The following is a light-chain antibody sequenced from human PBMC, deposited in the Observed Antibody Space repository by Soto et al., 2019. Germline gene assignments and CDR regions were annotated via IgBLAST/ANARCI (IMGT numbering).Light chain of an antibody. J-gene: IGKJ2*01. CDR1: QTISSW. V-gene: IGKV1-5*03. CDR3: QQSYSTPYT. Sequence: DIQMTQSPSTLSASVGDRVTITCRASQTISSWLAWYQQKPGKAPKLLIYKASNLEGGVPSRFSGSGSGTEFNITISSLQPDDFATYYCQQSYSTPYTFGQGTELEIK. CDR2: KAS.